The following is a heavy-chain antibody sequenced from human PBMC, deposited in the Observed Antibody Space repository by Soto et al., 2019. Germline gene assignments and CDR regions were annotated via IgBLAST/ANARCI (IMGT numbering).Heavy chain of an antibody. CDR3: ARDQGVAVAALDY. D-gene: IGHD6-19*01. CDR2: IKQDGSEK. V-gene: IGHV3-7*01. J-gene: IGHJ4*02. CDR1: GFTFSSYW. Sequence: GGSLRLSCAASGFTFSSYWMSWVRQAPGKGLEWVANIKQDGSEKYYVDSVKGRFTISRDNAKNSLYLQMNSLRAEDTAVYDCARDQGVAVAALDYWGQGTLVTVSS.